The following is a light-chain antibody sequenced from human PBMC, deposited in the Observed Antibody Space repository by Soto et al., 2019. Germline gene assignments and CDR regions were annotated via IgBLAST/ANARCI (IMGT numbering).Light chain of an antibody. CDR2: EVD. V-gene: IGLV2-14*01. Sequence: QSALTQPASVSGSPGQSISISCSGTSTDVGGSNYVSWYQHHPGKAPKLMIYEVDKRPSGVPNRFSGSKSGNTASLTISGLQAEDEADYYCSSFVHKNNLLFGGGTKVTVL. CDR3: SSFVHKNNLL. CDR1: STDVGGSNY. J-gene: IGLJ2*01.